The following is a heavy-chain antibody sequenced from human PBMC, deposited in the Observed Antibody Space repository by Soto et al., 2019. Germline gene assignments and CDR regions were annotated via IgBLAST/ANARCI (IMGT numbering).Heavy chain of an antibody. J-gene: IGHJ4*02. Sequence: PSETLSLTCTVSGGSISSYYWSWIRQPPGKGLEWIGYIYYSGSTNYNPSLKSRVTISVDTSKNQFSLKLSSVTAADTAVYYCARFSPYCAGDCYSFDYRGQRTMDTGSS. V-gene: IGHV4-59*08. CDR1: GGSISSYY. CDR2: IYYSGST. D-gene: IGHD2-21*02. CDR3: ARFSPYCAGDCYSFDY.